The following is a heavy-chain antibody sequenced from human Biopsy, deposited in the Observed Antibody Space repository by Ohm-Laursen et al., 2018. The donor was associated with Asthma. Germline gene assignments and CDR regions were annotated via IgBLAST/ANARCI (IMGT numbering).Heavy chain of an antibody. J-gene: IGHJ6*02. Sequence: ASVKVSCKTSGDTFRTSAFSWVRQAPGQGLEWMGGVIPLLDTGDHAQKFQGRVTITADESTSTCYVELRSLTSEDTAAYFCASGYSGYDRIQYYYNGMDVWGQGTTVTVS. CDR2: VIPLLDTG. CDR1: GDTFRTSA. D-gene: IGHD5-12*01. CDR3: ASGYSGYDRIQYYYNGMDV. V-gene: IGHV1-69*13.